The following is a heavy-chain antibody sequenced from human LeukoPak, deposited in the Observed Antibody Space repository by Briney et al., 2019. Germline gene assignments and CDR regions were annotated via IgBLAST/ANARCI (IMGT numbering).Heavy chain of an antibody. CDR1: GFTFKNYA. V-gene: IGHV3-23*01. J-gene: IGHJ4*02. Sequence: GGSLRLSCAASGFTFKNYAMSWVRQAPGKGLEWVSSIDGSGDNRYYADSVKGRFTVSRDNSGNTLYLQLRGLGAEDTATYYCAKVQMSTGWSFDFWGQGSLVTVSS. CDR2: IDGSGDNR. CDR3: AKVQMSTGWSFDF. D-gene: IGHD2-2*01.